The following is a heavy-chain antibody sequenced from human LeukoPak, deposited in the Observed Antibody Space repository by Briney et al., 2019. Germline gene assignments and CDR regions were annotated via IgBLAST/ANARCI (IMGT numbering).Heavy chain of an antibody. V-gene: IGHV3-33*01. J-gene: IGHJ4*02. D-gene: IGHD6-6*01. CDR3: AIDIAARRLDY. Sequence: GGSLRLSCAASGFTFRNHGMHWVRQAPGKGLEWVAVIWYDGSNQYYADSVKGRFTIPRDNSMITLYLQMNSLRAEDTSVYHCAIDIAARRLDYWGQGALVIVSS. CDR2: IWYDGSNQ. CDR1: GFTFRNHG.